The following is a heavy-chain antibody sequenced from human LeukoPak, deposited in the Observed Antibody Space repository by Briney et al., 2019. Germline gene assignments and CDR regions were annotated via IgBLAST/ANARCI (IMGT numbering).Heavy chain of an antibody. V-gene: IGHV4-4*02. CDR2: IYHSGST. Sequence: SETLSLTCAVSGGSISSSNWWSWVRQPPGQGLEWIGEIYHSGSTNYNPSLKSRVTISVDKSKNQFSLKLSSVTAADTAVYYCARLRYSGSYSDAFDIWGQGTMVTVSA. CDR3: ARLRYSGSYSDAFDI. CDR1: GGSISSSNW. D-gene: IGHD1-26*01. J-gene: IGHJ3*02.